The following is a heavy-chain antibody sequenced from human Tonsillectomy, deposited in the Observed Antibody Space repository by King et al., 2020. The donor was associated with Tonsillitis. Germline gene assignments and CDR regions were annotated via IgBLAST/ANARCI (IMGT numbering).Heavy chain of an antibody. D-gene: IGHD6-13*01. CDR3: AREKSDPGIVDY. V-gene: IGHV3-66*01. Sequence: VQLVESGGGLVQPGGSLRLSCAASGFTVSSNYMSWVRQAPGKGLEWVSVIYSGDSTYYADSVKGRFTISRDNSKNTLYLQMNSLRVEDTAVYYCAREKSDPGIVDYWVQGTLVIVSS. J-gene: IGHJ4*02. CDR1: GFTVSSNY. CDR2: IYSGDST.